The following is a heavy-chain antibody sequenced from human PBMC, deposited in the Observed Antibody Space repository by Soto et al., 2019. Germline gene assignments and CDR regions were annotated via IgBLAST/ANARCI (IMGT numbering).Heavy chain of an antibody. CDR2: IYPCDSDT. Sequence: GESLKISCKGSGYSFTSYWIGWVRQIPGKGLEWMGIIYPCDSDTRYSPSFQGQVTISADKSTSTAYLQWSSLKASDTAMYYCARSYYDSSAYFLYYYYGMDVWGQGTTVTVS. D-gene: IGHD3-22*01. J-gene: IGHJ6*02. CDR1: GYSFTSYW. V-gene: IGHV5-51*01. CDR3: ARSYYDSSAYFLYYYYGMDV.